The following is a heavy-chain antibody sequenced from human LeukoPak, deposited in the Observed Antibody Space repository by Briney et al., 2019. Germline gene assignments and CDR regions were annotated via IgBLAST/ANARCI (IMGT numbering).Heavy chain of an antibody. CDR1: GFIFTNYG. V-gene: IGHV3-23*01. J-gene: IGHJ4*02. Sequence: GGSLLLSCAASGFIFTNYGMSWVRQAPGEGLEWVSSITTGDNTYYADSVKGRLTISRDNSKNTLYLQMNSLRAEDTAVYYCAKGLRVVAATLGYWGQGTLVTVSS. D-gene: IGHD2-15*01. CDR3: AKGLRVVAATLGY. CDR2: ITTGDNT.